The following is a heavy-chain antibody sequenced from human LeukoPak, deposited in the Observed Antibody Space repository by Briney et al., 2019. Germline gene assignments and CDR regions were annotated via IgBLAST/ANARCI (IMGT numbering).Heavy chain of an antibody. CDR3: AKGITVMMVAPGY. V-gene: IGHV3-53*01. CDR2: IYSNNTT. J-gene: IGHJ4*02. CDR1: GFTVSSNY. Sequence: GGSLRLSCAASGFTVSSNYMTWVRQAPGKGLEWVSVIYSNNTTFYADSVKGRFTISRDKSKNTLYLQMNSLRAEDTAVYYCAKGITVMMVAPGYWGQGTLVTVSS. D-gene: IGHD3-22*01.